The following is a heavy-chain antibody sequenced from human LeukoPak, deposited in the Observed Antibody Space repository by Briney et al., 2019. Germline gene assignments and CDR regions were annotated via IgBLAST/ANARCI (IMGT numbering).Heavy chain of an antibody. CDR1: GGSINNSNYY. CDR3: AREDTYYYYMDV. J-gene: IGHJ6*03. Sequence: SETLSLTCTVSGGSINNSNYYWGWIRQPPGKGLEWIGSIYYSGNTYSNPSLKSRVTISVDTSKNQFSLKMSSVTAADTALYYCAREDTYYYYMDVWGKGTTVTVSS. V-gene: IGHV4-39*07. CDR2: IYYSGNT.